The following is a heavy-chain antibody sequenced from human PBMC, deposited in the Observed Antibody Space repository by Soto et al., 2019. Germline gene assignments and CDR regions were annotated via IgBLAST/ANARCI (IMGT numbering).Heavy chain of an antibody. CDR1: EFTFSNYW. CDR3: ARGDYHDSSGPFSDAFDV. Sequence: GGSLRLSSAASEFTFSNYWMSWVRQAPGKGLEWVANIKQDGSQKWYVDSVKGRFTISRDNAKKSLFLQMNSLRVEDTAVYYCARGDYHDSSGPFSDAFDVWGQGTMVTVSS. J-gene: IGHJ3*01. D-gene: IGHD3-22*01. V-gene: IGHV3-7*04. CDR2: IKQDGSQK.